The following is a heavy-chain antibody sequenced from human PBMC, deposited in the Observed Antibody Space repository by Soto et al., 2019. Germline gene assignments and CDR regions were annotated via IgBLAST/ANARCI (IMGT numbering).Heavy chain of an antibody. J-gene: IGHJ6*02. V-gene: IGHV1-58*01. CDR2: MVFGSGNT. CDR3: ARHAGGFAYDLCSGYTYYYHYGMDV. Sequence: PVKFACKASGFSFTSSAVKWLRQAPGQRLGWIGWMVFGSGNTNYAQKFQDRVTITRDMSTSTAYMELSSLRSEDKAVYYCARHAGGFAYDLCSGYTYYYHYGMDVWAQGTRVTVPS. CDR1: GFSFTSSA. D-gene: IGHD3-3*01.